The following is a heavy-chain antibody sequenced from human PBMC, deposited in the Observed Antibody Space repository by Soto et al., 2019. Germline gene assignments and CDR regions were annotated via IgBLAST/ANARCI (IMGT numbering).Heavy chain of an antibody. Sequence: QITLKESGPPAVKPTETLALTCTFSGFSLATKGVGVGWVRQPPGGALEWIAVIYWDDDTRYSPSLETRLTITKDTPKNQVALTMTDMDFVDTATFYCAHVTITYGGVVGDEAFDVWGQGAVVTVSS. CDR3: AHVTITYGGVVGDEAFDV. V-gene: IGHV2-5*02. CDR2: IYWDDDT. J-gene: IGHJ3*01. D-gene: IGHD3-16*02. CDR1: GFSLATKGVG.